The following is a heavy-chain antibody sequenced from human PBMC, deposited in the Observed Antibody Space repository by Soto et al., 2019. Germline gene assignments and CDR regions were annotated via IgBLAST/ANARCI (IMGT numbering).Heavy chain of an antibody. Sequence: QVQLVQSGAEVKKPGASVKVSCKASGYTFTSYGISWARQAPGQGLEWTGWISAYNGNTNYAQKLQGRVTMTTDTHTSTAYRELRSLRSDDTGVYYCARDRVCSSTSCYEAWFDPWGQGTLVTVSS. CDR1: GYTFTSYG. J-gene: IGHJ5*02. V-gene: IGHV1-18*01. CDR2: ISAYNGNT. CDR3: ARDRVCSSTSCYEAWFDP. D-gene: IGHD2-2*01.